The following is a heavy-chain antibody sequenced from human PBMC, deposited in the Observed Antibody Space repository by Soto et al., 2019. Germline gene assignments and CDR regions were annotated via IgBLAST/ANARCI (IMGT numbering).Heavy chain of an antibody. CDR1: GGTFSSYT. D-gene: IGHD4-17*01. CDR2: IIPILGIA. V-gene: IGHV1-69*02. J-gene: IGHJ4*02. Sequence: QVQLVQSGAEVKKPGSSVKVSCKASGGTFSSYTISWVRQAPGQGLEWMGRIIPILGIANYAQKFQGRVTITADKSTSTAYMELSSLRSEDTAVYYCVRARIIYGDYRSYFDYWGQGTLVTVSS. CDR3: VRARIIYGDYRSYFDY.